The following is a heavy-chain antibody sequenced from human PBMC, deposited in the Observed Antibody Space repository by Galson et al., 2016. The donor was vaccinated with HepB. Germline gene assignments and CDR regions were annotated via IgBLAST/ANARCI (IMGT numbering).Heavy chain of an antibody. J-gene: IGHJ4*02. CDR1: GFTLRNYP. CDR2: LHGVGGDT. D-gene: IGHD7-27*01. V-gene: IGHV3-23*01. Sequence: LRLSCAASGFTLRNYPMSWVRQAPGKGLEWVSALHGVGGDTYYADSVKDRFTVSRDDSKNTMYLQMSSLRAEDAAVYYWANVDWGTNWGCWGQGTLVTVSS. CDR3: ANVDWGTNWGC.